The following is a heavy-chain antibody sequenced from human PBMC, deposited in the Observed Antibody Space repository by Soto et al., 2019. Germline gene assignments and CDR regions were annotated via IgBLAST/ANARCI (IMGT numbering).Heavy chain of an antibody. V-gene: IGHV4-4*02. J-gene: IGHJ5*02. D-gene: IGHD2-15*01. CDR3: ARDLVVADVNAVYNWFDP. CDR1: SCSMSSSNW. Sequence: PSGTLSLTCAVSSCSMSSSNWWRWVRQPPGKGLEWIGEIYRSGSTNYNPSLKSRVTSSVDKSKNQFSLKLSSVTAADTAVYYCARDLVVADVNAVYNWFDPWGQGTLVTVSS. CDR2: IYRSGST.